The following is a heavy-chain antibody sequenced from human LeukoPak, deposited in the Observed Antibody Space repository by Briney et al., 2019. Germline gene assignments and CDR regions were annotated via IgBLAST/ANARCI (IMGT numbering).Heavy chain of an antibody. J-gene: IGHJ4*02. D-gene: IGHD5-18*01. CDR3: ARQPRRYSSPVWFDF. CDR2: ISSSASII. V-gene: IGHV3-48*03. CDR1: GFTFDDYA. Sequence: GGSLRLSCAASGFTFDDYAMHWDRQAPGKVLEWISYISSSASIIYYADSVKGRFTISRDNAKNSLYLQMNSLRAEDTAVYYCARQPRRYSSPVWFDFWGQGTLVTVSS.